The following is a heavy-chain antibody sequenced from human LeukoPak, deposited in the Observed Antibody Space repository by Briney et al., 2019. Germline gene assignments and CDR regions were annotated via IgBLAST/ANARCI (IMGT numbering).Heavy chain of an antibody. CDR1: GFTFSSYA. V-gene: IGHV3-23*01. Sequence: PGGSLRLSCAASGFTFSSYAMSWVRQAPGKGLEWVSAISGSGGSTYYADSVKGRFTISRDNSKNTLYLQMNSLRAEDTAVYYCAKKRLEWLVRDYFDYWGQGTLVTVSS. CDR2: ISGSGGST. D-gene: IGHD6-19*01. CDR3: AKKRLEWLVRDYFDY. J-gene: IGHJ4*02.